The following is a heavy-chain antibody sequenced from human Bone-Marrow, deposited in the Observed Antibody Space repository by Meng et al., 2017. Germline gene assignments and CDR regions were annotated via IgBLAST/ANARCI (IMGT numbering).Heavy chain of an antibody. CDR1: GFTFSSYS. D-gene: IGHD3-10*01. Sequence: GESLKISCAASGFTFSSYSMNWVRQAPGKGLEWVSSISSSSSYIYYADSVKGRFTISRDNAKNSLYLQMNSLRAEDTAVYYCARDPSGELLHGQGYWGQGTLVTVSS. V-gene: IGHV3-21*01. CDR2: ISSSSSYI. CDR3: ARDPSGELLHGQGY. J-gene: IGHJ4*02.